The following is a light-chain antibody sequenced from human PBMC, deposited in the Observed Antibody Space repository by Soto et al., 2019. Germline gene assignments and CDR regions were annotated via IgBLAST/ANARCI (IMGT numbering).Light chain of an antibody. CDR3: QQYNNWPPHT. J-gene: IGKJ2*01. V-gene: IGKV3-15*01. Sequence: EIVMTQSPATLSVSPGESATLSCRASQSVNTNLAWYQQKPGRAPRLLIHGASTRATGIPARFSGSGSGTEFTLNIPSLQSEDVAVYYCQQYNNWPPHTFRQGTKLEIK. CDR1: QSVNTN. CDR2: GAS.